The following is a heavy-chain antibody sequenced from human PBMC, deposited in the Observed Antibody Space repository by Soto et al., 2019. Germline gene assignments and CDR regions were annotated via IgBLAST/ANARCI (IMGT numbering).Heavy chain of an antibody. D-gene: IGHD2-21*02. Sequence: QVQLQESGPGLVQPSQTLSLACTVSGGSISSGTYYWSWIRQHPGKGLEWVAHIYYTGTTFYNPSLKSRITISVDTSKNQFSLKLNSVTAADSAVYYCARLDCGGDCYSRGYHYYGMDVWGQGTTVTVSS. V-gene: IGHV4-31*03. CDR3: ARLDCGGDCYSRGYHYYGMDV. J-gene: IGHJ6*02. CDR2: IYYTGTT. CDR1: GGSISSGTYY.